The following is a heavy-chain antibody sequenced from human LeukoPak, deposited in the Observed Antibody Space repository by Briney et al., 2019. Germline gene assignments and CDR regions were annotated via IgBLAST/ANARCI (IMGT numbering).Heavy chain of an antibody. Sequence: SETLSLTCAVYGGSFSGYYWSWIRQPPGKGLEWIGEINHSGSTNYNPSLKSRVTISVDTSKNQFSPKLSSVTAADTAVYYCARHKWVYDYVWGSYRPVGWFDPWGQGTLVTVSS. D-gene: IGHD3-16*02. J-gene: IGHJ5*02. CDR3: ARHKWVYDYVWGSYRPVGWFDP. CDR1: GGSFSGYY. CDR2: INHSGST. V-gene: IGHV4-34*01.